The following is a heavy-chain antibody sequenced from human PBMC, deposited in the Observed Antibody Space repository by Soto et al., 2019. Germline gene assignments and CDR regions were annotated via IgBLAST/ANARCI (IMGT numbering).Heavy chain of an antibody. CDR1: GGSVSSGNYY. D-gene: IGHD3-16*01. J-gene: IGHJ4*02. Sequence: QVQLLESGPGLVKPSETLSLTCTVSGGSVSSGNYYWSWIRQPPGKGLEWIGYIYNSGSTNYNPSRKSRLXXSXDXXKNKCSLKLSSVTAADTAMYYCARGGDRGKYYFDYWGQGTLVTVSS. CDR2: IYNSGST. V-gene: IGHV4-61*01. CDR3: ARGGDRGKYYFDY.